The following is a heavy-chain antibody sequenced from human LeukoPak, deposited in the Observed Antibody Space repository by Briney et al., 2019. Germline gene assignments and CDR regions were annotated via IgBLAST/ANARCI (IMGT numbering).Heavy chain of an antibody. J-gene: IGHJ5*02. CDR2: IIPIFGTA. CDR1: GGTFSSYA. Sequence: SVKVSCKASGGTFSSYAISLVRQAPGQGLEWMGGIIPIFGTANYAQKFQGRVTITTDESTSTAYMELSSLRSEDTAVYYCASIAAAVKDWFDPWGQGTLVTVSS. CDR3: ASIAAAVKDWFDP. V-gene: IGHV1-69*05. D-gene: IGHD6-13*01.